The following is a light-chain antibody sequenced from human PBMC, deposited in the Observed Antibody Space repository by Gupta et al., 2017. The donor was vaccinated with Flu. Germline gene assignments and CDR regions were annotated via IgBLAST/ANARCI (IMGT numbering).Light chain of an antibody. V-gene: IGKV1-5*03. CDR3: QQENSSPCT. CDR1: QNINQW. J-gene: IGKJ2*02. Sequence: PSTLSASVGDRVTITCRASQNINQWLAWYQQKPGKAPRLLIYKASRVESGVPSRFSGSGSGTEFTLTINNRQPDDFATFYCQQENSSPCTFGQGTKMDIK. CDR2: KAS.